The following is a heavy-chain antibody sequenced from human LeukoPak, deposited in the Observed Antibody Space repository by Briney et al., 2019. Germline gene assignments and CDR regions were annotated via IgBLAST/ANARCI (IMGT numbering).Heavy chain of an antibody. CDR1: GYTFTSYG. D-gene: IGHD4-17*01. V-gene: IGHV1-18*01. CDR3: ARYGDYEYYFDY. Sequence: ASVKVSCKASGYTFTSYGISWVRQAPGKGLEWMGWISGYNGNTNYAQKLQGRVTMTTDTSTSTVYMELRSLRSDDTAVYYCARYGDYEYYFDYWGQGTLVTVSS. J-gene: IGHJ4*02. CDR2: ISGYNGNT.